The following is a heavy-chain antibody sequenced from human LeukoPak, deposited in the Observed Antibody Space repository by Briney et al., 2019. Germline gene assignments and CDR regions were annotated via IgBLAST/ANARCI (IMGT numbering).Heavy chain of an antibody. CDR2: IKSKTDGGTT. D-gene: IGHD3-22*01. Sequence: GGSLRLSCAASGLTFTNAWMSWVRQAPGKGLEWVGRIKSKTDGGTTDYAAPVKGRFTISRDDSKNTLYLQMNSLKTEDTAVYYCTTGYYYDSSGYYSWGQGTLVTVSS. V-gene: IGHV3-15*01. J-gene: IGHJ1*01. CDR1: GLTFTNAW. CDR3: TTGYYYDSSGYYS.